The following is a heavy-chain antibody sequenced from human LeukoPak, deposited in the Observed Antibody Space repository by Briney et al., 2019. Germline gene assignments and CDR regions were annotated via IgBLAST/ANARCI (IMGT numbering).Heavy chain of an antibody. CDR3: AERSTVTDAFDI. Sequence: GGSLRLSCAASGFTFSSYEMNWVRQAPGKGLEWVSYISSSGSTIYYADSVKGRFTISRDNAKNSLYLQMNSLRVEDTAVYYCAERSTVTDAFDIWGQGTMVTVSS. V-gene: IGHV3-48*03. CDR1: GFTFSSYE. CDR2: ISSSGSTI. J-gene: IGHJ3*02. D-gene: IGHD4-17*01.